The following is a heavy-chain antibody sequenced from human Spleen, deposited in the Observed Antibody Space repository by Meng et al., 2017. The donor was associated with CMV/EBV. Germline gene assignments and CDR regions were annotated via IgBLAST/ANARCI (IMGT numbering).Heavy chain of an antibody. CDR1: AFTFSSYA. CDR3: ARSSGYSYDY. Sequence: GGSLRLSCTASAFTFSSYAMSWVRQAPGKGLEWVSIIYSVGTTYYADSVEGRFTFSRDSFKNTLFLQMNSLRAEDTAVYYCARSSGYSYDYWGQGTLVTVSS. D-gene: IGHD5-18*01. J-gene: IGHJ4*02. V-gene: IGHV3-23*03. CDR2: IYSVGTT.